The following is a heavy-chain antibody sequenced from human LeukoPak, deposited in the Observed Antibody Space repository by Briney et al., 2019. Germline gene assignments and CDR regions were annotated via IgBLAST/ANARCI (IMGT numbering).Heavy chain of an antibody. D-gene: IGHD3-10*01. Sequence: SETLSLTCTVSGGSISSSSYYWGWIRQPPGKGLEWIGSTYYRGSTYYNPSLESRVSISVDTSKNQFSLKLSSVTAADVAVYYCTSAGSHWVDSWGQGTLVTVSS. V-gene: IGHV4-39*01. J-gene: IGHJ4*02. CDR2: TYYRGST. CDR3: TSAGSHWVDS. CDR1: GGSISSSSYY.